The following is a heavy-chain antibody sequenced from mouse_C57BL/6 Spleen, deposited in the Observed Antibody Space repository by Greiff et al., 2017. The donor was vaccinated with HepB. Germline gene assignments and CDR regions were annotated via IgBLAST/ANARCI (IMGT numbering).Heavy chain of an antibody. V-gene: IGHV5-4*01. Sequence: DVHLVESGGGLVKPGGSLKLSCAASGFTFSSYAMSWVRQTPEKRLEWVATISDGGSYTYYPDNVKGRFTISRDNAKNNLYLQMSNLKSEDTAMYYCARADGYYPWFAYWGQGTLVTVSA. CDR3: ARADGYYPWFAY. J-gene: IGHJ3*01. CDR1: GFTFSSYA. CDR2: ISDGGSYT. D-gene: IGHD2-3*01.